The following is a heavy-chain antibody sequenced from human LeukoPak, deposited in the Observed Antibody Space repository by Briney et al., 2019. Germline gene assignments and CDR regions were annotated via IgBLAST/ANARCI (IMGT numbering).Heavy chain of an antibody. CDR3: ARDGRYCSGSFCYPH. V-gene: IGHV3-48*03. J-gene: IGHJ4*02. CDR2: ISSSGSTI. Sequence: GGSLRLSCAASGFTFSSYEMNWVRQAPGKGLEWVSYISSSGSTIYYADSVKGRFTISRDNAKNSLYLQMNSLRAEDTAVYYCARDGRYCSGSFCYPHWGQGTLVTVSS. CDR1: GFTFSSYE. D-gene: IGHD2-15*01.